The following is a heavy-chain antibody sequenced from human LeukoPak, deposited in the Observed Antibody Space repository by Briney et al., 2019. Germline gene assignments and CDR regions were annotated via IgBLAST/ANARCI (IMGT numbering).Heavy chain of an antibody. CDR2: TYYRSTWYN. J-gene: IGHJ5*02. V-gene: IGHV6-1*01. CDR1: GDSVSSNSVT. Sequence: SQTLSLTCAISGDSVSSNSVTCNWIRQSPSRDLEWLRRTYYRSTWYNDYAVSVRGRITVNPDTSKNQFSLHLHSVTPEDTAVYYCARRLTQYDCFDPWGQGILVTVSS. D-gene: IGHD2-2*01. CDR3: ARRLTQYDCFDP.